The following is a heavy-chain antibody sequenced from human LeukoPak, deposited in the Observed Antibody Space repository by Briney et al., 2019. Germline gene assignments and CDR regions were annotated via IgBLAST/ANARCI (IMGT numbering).Heavy chain of an antibody. V-gene: IGHV1-2*02. CDR3: AILVDSSSPTRRNSGVGYFDY. J-gene: IGHJ4*02. D-gene: IGHD6-6*01. Sequence: ASMKVSCKASGYTFTDYYTHWVRQAPGQGLEWMGWINPNSGGTNYAQKFQGRVTMTRDTSISTAYMELSRLRSDDTAVYYCAILVDSSSPTRRNSGVGYFDYWGQGTLVTVSS. CDR1: GYTFTDYY. CDR2: INPNSGGT.